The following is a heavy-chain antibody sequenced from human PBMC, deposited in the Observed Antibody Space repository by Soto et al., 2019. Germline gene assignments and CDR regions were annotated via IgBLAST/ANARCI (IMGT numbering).Heavy chain of an antibody. CDR3: AKWAYGDYPGWADS. J-gene: IGHJ4*02. D-gene: IGHD4-17*01. Sequence: GGSLRLSCVVSGFTFSNYAMSWVRQAPGKGLEWVSVISGSGSSTHYADSLRGRFTTSRDNSEKTMYLQMNGLRAEDTAVYCCAKWAYGDYPGWADSWGQGTLVTVSS. CDR2: ISGSGSST. CDR1: GFTFSNYA. V-gene: IGHV3-23*01.